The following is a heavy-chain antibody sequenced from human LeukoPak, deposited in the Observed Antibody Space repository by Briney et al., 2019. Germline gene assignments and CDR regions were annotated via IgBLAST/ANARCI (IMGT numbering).Heavy chain of an antibody. D-gene: IGHD4-17*01. CDR3: AKEVLDYESPYWHFDL. CDR2: ISGSADHT. J-gene: IGHJ2*01. V-gene: IGHV3-23*01. Sequence: GGSLRLSCAASGFTFSIYTMSWVRQVPGKGLEWVSAISGSADHTYYADSVRGQFTISRDNSKSTLYLQMNGLRVEDTAIYYCAKEVLDYESPYWHFDLWGRGTLVTVSS. CDR1: GFTFSIYT.